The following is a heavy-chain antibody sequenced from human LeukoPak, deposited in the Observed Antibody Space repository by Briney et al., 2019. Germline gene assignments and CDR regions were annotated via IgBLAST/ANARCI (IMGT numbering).Heavy chain of an antibody. CDR2: IYSGGRT. V-gene: IGHV3-53*01. CDR1: GFTVSSNY. CDR3: ARGIVAFGY. Sequence: GGSLRLSCPASGFTVSSNYMSWVRQAPGKGLEWVSVIYSGGRTYYADSVKGRFTISRDNSKNTLYLQMNSLRAEDTAVYYCARGIVAFGYWGQGTLVTVSS. J-gene: IGHJ4*02. D-gene: IGHD1-26*01.